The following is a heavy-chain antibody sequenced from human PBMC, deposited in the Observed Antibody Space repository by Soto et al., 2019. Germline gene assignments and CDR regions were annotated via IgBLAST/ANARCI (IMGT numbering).Heavy chain of an antibody. V-gene: IGHV4-31*03. CDR1: GGSISSGGYY. D-gene: IGHD3-22*01. Sequence: SETLSLTCTVSGGSISSGGYYWSWIRQHPGKGLEWIGYIYYSGSTYYNPSLKSRVTISVDTSKNQFSLKLSSVTAADTAVYYCAREIVVVITGVYQYYGMDVWDQGTTVTVSS. CDR2: IYYSGST. J-gene: IGHJ6*02. CDR3: AREIVVVITGVYQYYGMDV.